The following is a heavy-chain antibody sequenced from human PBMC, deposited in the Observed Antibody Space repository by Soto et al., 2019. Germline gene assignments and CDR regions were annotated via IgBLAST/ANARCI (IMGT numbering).Heavy chain of an antibody. V-gene: IGHV3-53*04. CDR2: IYSGGST. J-gene: IGHJ4*02. Sequence: EVQLVESGGGLVQPGGSLRLSCAASGFTVSSNYMSWVRQAPGKGLEWVSVIYSGGSTYYADSVKGRFTISRHNSKNTLYLQMNSLRAEDRAVYYCARGSDCSGGSCYSGYWGQGTLVTVSS. CDR3: ARGSDCSGGSCYSGY. CDR1: GFTVSSNY. D-gene: IGHD2-15*01.